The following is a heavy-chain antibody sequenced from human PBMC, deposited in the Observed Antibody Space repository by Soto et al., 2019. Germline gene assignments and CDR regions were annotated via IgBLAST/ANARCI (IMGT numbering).Heavy chain of an antibody. CDR2: ISSSGSTI. CDR3: AREEHSFDYAFDV. D-gene: IGHD3-9*01. Sequence: QVQLVKSGGGLVKPGGSLRLPCAASGFSFDHYYMTWIRQAPGKGLEWVSYISSSGSTIYYADAVKGRFTVSRVNANNFLYLEMNSLRAEDPAVYYCAREEHSFDYAFDVWGQGTMVAVSS. V-gene: IGHV3-11*01. J-gene: IGHJ3*01. CDR1: GFSFDHYY.